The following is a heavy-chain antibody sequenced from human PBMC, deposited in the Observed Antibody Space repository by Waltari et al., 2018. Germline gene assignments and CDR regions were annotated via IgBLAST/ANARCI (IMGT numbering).Heavy chain of an antibody. D-gene: IGHD6-19*01. Sequence: QVQLVESGGGLVNPGGSLRLSCAASGFSFSDYFMTWIRQAPGKGLEWVAYISSRDDIIYHADSVRGRFTISRDNAKNSLFLQMKGLRAEDTAVYYCAKCEMYDSGWCAFFRYWGQGTLVTVSS. CDR1: GFSFSDYF. V-gene: IGHV3-11*01. J-gene: IGHJ4*02. CDR3: AKCEMYDSGWCAFFRY. CDR2: ISSRDDII.